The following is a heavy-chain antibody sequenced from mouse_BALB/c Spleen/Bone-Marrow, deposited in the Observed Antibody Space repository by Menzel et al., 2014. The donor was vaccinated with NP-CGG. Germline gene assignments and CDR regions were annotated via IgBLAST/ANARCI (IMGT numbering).Heavy chain of an antibody. D-gene: IGHD2-1*01. CDR1: GYTFTDYE. J-gene: IGHJ4*01. V-gene: IGHV1-15*01. CDR2: IDPETGDT. Sequence: VQLQQSGAELVRPGASVTLSCKASGYTFTDYEMYWVKQTPVHGLEWIGTIDPETGDTAYNQKFKGKATLTADKFSNTAYMELRSLTSEDSAVYYCTSGIYYGGAMDYWGQGTSVSVSS. CDR3: TSGIYYGGAMDY.